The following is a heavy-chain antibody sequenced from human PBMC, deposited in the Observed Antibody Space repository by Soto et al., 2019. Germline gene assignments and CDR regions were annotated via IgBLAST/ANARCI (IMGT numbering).Heavy chain of an antibody. J-gene: IGHJ6*03. V-gene: IGHV4-59*01. CDR3: ARTRGGWSGSPRGLYYYYYMDV. D-gene: IGHD3-3*01. CDR2: IFDSESTKYGST. CDR1: GGSISAYY. Sequence: QVQLQESGPGLVKPSETLSLTCTVSGGSISAYYWSWIRQPPGKGLEWIGYIFDSESTKYGSTKYSPSLKSRVTISVDTSQNQFSLKLSSVTAADTAVYYCARTRGGWSGSPRGLYYYYYMDVWGKGTTVTVSS.